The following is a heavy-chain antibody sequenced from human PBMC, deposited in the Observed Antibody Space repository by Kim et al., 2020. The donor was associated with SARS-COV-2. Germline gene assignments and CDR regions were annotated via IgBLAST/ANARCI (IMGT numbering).Heavy chain of an antibody. V-gene: IGHV4-59*08. D-gene: IGHD3-16*01. J-gene: IGHJ4*02. CDR1: GGSISSYY. CDR3: ARLGGTTIDY. CDR2: IYYSGST. Sequence: SETLSLTCTVSGGSISSYYWSWIRQPPGKGLEWIGHIYYSGSTNYNPSLKSRVTISVDTSKNQFSLKLSYVAAADTGVYYCARLGGTTIDYWGQGTLVTVSS.